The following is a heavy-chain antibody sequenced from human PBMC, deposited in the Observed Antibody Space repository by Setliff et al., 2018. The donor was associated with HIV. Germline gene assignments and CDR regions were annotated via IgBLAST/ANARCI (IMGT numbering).Heavy chain of an antibody. J-gene: IGHJ4*02. CDR3: AKGESTGWAAALDY. CDR1: GFTFSSYV. Sequence: GGSLRLSCAASGFTFSSYVMNWVRQAPGKGLEWVSAISGSGSSTYYADSVKGRFTISRDNSKNTLYLQMNSLGAEDTAVYYCAKGESTGWAAALDYWGQGTLVTVSS. CDR2: ISGSGSST. V-gene: IGHV3-23*01. D-gene: IGHD2-2*01.